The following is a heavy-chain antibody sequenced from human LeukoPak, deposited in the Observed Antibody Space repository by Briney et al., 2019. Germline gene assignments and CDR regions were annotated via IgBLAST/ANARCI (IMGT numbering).Heavy chain of an antibody. Sequence: TSETLSLTCTVSGGSISSYYWSWIRQPAGKGLEWIGRIYTSGSTNYNPSLKSRVTMSVDTSKNQFSLKLSSVTAADTAVYYCARGTGGAAAADFDPWGQGTLVTVSS. D-gene: IGHD6-13*01. CDR2: IYTSGST. V-gene: IGHV4-4*07. CDR1: GGSISSYY. CDR3: ARGTGGAAAADFDP. J-gene: IGHJ5*02.